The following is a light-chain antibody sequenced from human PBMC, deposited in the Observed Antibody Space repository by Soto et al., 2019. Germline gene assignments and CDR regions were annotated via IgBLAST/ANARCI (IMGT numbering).Light chain of an antibody. Sequence: QYALTQPASVSASPGQSITISCTGTSSDIGDYSHVSWYQQHPGKAPKLIIYEVSDRPSGVSNRFSGSKSGNTASLTISGLQTEDEADYYCCSYTSISTSAVFGGGTKLSVL. J-gene: IGLJ2*01. V-gene: IGLV2-14*01. CDR3: CSYTSISTSAV. CDR2: EVS. CDR1: SSDIGDYSH.